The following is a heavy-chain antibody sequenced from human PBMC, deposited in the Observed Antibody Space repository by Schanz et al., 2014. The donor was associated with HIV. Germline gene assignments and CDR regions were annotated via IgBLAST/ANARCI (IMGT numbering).Heavy chain of an antibody. D-gene: IGHD6-13*01. J-gene: IGHJ3*02. CDR2: INPNSGGT. V-gene: IGHV1-2*02. Sequence: QVRLAQSGAEVKRPGASVTVSCKASGYTFTSYGISWVRQAPGQGLEWMGWINPNSGGTNSAQKFQGRVTMSMDTSISTAYMEVRSLRSDDTALYFCARDLVDSSTWYDAFDIWGQGTKVTVSS. CDR3: ARDLVDSSTWYDAFDI. CDR1: GYTFTSYG.